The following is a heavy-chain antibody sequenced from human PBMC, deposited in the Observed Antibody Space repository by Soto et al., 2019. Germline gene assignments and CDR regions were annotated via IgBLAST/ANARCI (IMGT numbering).Heavy chain of an antibody. CDR3: ARDSIPSLNALATRAWHSGLDG. CDR2: LSAYNGNT. J-gene: IGHJ6*04. V-gene: IGHV1-18*04. D-gene: IGHD1-1*01. Sequence: KVCSVASGYTCSRYGMCCGLQATGHRLEWMGWLSAYNGNTNYAQKLQGRGTMTTDTSTSTAYMELRSLRSDDTAVYYCARDSIPSLNALATRAWHSGLDGCGK. CDR1: GYTCSRYG.